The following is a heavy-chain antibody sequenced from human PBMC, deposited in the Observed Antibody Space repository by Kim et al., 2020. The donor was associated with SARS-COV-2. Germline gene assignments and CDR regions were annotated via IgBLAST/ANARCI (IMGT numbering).Heavy chain of an antibody. V-gene: IGHV3-30*04. CDR2: ISYDGSNK. J-gene: IGHJ4*02. CDR1: GFTFSSYA. Sequence: GGSLRLSCAASGFTFSSYAMHWVRQAPGKGLEWVAVISYDGSNKYYADSVKGRFTISRDNSKNTLYLQMNSLRAEDTAVYYCARESVVVNLDYWGQGTLVTVSS. CDR3: ARESVVVNLDY. D-gene: IGHD3-22*01.